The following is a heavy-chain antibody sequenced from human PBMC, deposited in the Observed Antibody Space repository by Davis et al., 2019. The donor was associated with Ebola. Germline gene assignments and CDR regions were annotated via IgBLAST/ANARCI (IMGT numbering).Heavy chain of an antibody. Sequence: SVEVSCKASGYTFSNYGLSWVRQAPGQGLEWMGGIIPIFGTANYAQKFQGRVTITADKSTSTAYMELSSLRSEDTAVYYCATTGRGYSYGPAYWGQGTLVTVSS. CDR1: GYTFSNYG. CDR3: ATTGRGYSYGPAY. V-gene: IGHV1-69*06. CDR2: IIPIFGTA. J-gene: IGHJ4*02. D-gene: IGHD5-18*01.